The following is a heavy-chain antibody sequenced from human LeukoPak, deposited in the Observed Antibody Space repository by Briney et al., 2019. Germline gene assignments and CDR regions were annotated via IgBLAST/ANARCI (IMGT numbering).Heavy chain of an antibody. D-gene: IGHD6-13*01. CDR2: ISSSGSTI. CDR3: ARERAAGTNYDY. CDR1: GFTFSDYY. J-gene: IGHJ4*02. Sequence: PGGSPRLSCAASGFTFSDYYMSWIRQAPGKGLEWVSYISSSGSTIYYADSVKGRFTISRDNAKNSLYLQMNSLRAEDTAVYYCARERAAGTNYDYWGQGTLVTVSS. V-gene: IGHV3-11*01.